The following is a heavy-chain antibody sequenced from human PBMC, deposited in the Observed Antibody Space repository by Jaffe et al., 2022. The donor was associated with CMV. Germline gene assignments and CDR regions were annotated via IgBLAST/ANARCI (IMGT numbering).Heavy chain of an antibody. CDR2: INHSGST. J-gene: IGHJ6*02. CDR3: ARELGIFGVVTNYYYYGMDV. V-gene: IGHV4-34*01. D-gene: IGHD3-3*01. Sequence: QVQLQQWGAGLLKPSETLSLTCAVYGGSFSGYYWSWIRQPPGKGLEWIGEINHSGSTNYNPSLKSRVTISVDTSKNQFSLKLSSVTAADTAVYYCARELGIFGVVTNYYYYGMDVWGQGTTVTVSS. CDR1: GGSFSGYY.